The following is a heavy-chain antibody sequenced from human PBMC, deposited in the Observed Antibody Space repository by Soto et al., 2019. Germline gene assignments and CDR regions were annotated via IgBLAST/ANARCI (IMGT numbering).Heavy chain of an antibody. V-gene: IGHV4-4*02. Sequence: SETLSLTCGVSGGSISTMDWWTWVRQPPGEGLQWIGEVYHTGITNYNPSLQNRVTISIDASRTSFTLNLDSVTGADTAVYYCATRRDAGPVWGPGMLVTVSS. J-gene: IGHJ4*02. CDR2: VYHTGIT. CDR3: ATRRDAGPV. CDR1: GGSISTMDW. D-gene: IGHD2-21*02.